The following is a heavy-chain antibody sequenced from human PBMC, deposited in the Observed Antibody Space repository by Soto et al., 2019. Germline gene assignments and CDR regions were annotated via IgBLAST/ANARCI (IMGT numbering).Heavy chain of an antibody. J-gene: IGHJ4*02. Sequence: ILKPTGKGLEWIGEINHSGSTNYNPSLKSRVTISVDTSKNQFSLKLSSVTAADTAVYYCARGGAVVYYYESSGYGGYGYCDYCGQGPLVTVS. D-gene: IGHD3-22*01. CDR3: ARGGAVVYYYESSGYGGYGYCDY. V-gene: IGHV4-34*01. CDR2: INHSGST.